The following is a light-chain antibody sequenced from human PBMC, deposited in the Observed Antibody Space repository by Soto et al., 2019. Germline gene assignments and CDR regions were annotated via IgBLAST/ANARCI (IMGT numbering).Light chain of an antibody. CDR1: SSDVGGYNY. Sequence: QSVLTQPASVSGSPGQSITISCTGTSSDVGGYNYVSWYQQHPGKAPKLMIYEVSNRPSGVSIRFSGSKSGNTASLTISGLQAEDEGDYYCSSYTSSNTLLFGGGTKLTVL. CDR2: EVS. V-gene: IGLV2-14*01. J-gene: IGLJ2*01. CDR3: SSYTSSNTLL.